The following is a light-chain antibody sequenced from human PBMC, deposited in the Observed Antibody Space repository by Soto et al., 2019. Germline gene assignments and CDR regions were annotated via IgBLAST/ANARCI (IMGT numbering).Light chain of an antibody. CDR1: SSDVGGYNY. CDR3: NSYTTSNTRQIV. V-gene: IGLV2-14*01. Sequence: QSALTQPASVSGSPGQSITISCTGTSSDVGGYNYVSWYQQHPGKAPKFMIYDVSNRPSGVSTRFSGSKSGNTVSLTISGLQAEDEADYYCNSYTTSNTRQIVFGTGTKVTVL. CDR2: DVS. J-gene: IGLJ1*01.